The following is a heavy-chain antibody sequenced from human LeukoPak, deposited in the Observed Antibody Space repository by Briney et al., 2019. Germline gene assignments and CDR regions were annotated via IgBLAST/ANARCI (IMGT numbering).Heavy chain of an antibody. CDR1: GGTFSSYA. Sequence: ASVKVSCKASGGTFSSYAISWVRQAPGQGLEWMGRIIPILGIANYAQKFQGRVTITADKSTSTAYMELSSLRSEDTAVYYCARGADVQYYYDSSGYYYVPSVDFDYWGQGTLVTVSS. D-gene: IGHD3-22*01. CDR2: IIPILGIA. J-gene: IGHJ4*02. V-gene: IGHV1-69*04. CDR3: ARGADVQYYYDSSGYYYVPSVDFDY.